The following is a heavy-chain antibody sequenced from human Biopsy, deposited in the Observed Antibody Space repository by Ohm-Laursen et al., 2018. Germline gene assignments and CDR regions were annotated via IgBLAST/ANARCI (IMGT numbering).Heavy chain of an antibody. CDR1: GGSISSSTTYY. J-gene: IGHJ5*02. CDR2: IYNTETT. Sequence: PSETLSLTCTVSGGSISSSTTYYWAWLRQPPGKGLEWIGSIYNTETTFYNPSLKSRVTISVDTSTNQFSLKVSSVTAADTALYFCARHPTGFWFDPWGHGTLVIVSS. V-gene: IGHV4-39*01. CDR3: ARHPTGFWFDP.